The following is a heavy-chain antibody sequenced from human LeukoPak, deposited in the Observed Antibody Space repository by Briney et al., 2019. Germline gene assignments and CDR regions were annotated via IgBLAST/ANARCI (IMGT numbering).Heavy chain of an antibody. CDR2: INHSGST. V-gene: IGHV4-34*01. CDR1: GGSFSGYY. Sequence: SETLSLTCAVYGGSFSGYYWSWIRQPPGKGLEWIGEINHSGSTNYNPSLKSRVTISVDTSKNQFSLKLSSVTDADTAVYYCARHRGIITMIVVPRRGYGMDVWGQGTTVTVSS. D-gene: IGHD3-22*01. J-gene: IGHJ6*02. CDR3: ARHRGIITMIVVPRRGYGMDV.